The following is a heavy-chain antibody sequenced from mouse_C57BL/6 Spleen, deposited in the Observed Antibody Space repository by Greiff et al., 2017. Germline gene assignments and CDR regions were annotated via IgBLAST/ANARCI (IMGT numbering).Heavy chain of an antibody. J-gene: IGHJ4*01. Sequence: DVKLVESGGGLVKPGGSLKLSCAASGFTFSDYGMHWVRQAPEKGLEWVAYISSGSSTIYYADPVKGRFTISRDNAKNTLFLQMTSLRSEDTAMYYCARGLLYAMDYWGQGTSVTVSS. V-gene: IGHV5-17*01. CDR3: ARGLLYAMDY. CDR1: GFTFSDYG. CDR2: ISSGSSTI. D-gene: IGHD3-1*01.